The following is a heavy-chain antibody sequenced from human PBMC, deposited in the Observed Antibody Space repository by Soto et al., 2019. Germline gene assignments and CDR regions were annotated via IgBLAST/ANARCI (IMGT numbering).Heavy chain of an antibody. J-gene: IGHJ3*01. V-gene: IGHV3-7*01. Sequence: GSLRLSCAASGFTFSSYWMSWVRQAPGKGLEWVANIKPDGSEKIYVDSVKGRFTISRDNAKNSLYLQMNSLRAEDTAVYYCANIGRSDRAFDFWGQGTVVTVSS. D-gene: IGHD5-12*01. CDR1: GFTFSSYW. CDR3: ANIGRSDRAFDF. CDR2: IKPDGSEK.